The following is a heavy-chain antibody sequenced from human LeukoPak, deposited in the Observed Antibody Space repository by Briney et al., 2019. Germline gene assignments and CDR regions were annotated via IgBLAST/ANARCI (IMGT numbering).Heavy chain of an antibody. D-gene: IGHD5-24*01. CDR3: ARETRDGYNPRFDY. J-gene: IGHJ4*02. CDR2: ISSSGSTI. Sequence: GGSLRLSCAASGFTFSSYEMNWVRQAPGKGLEWVSYISSSGSTIYYADSVKGRFTISRDNAKNSLYLQMNSLRAEDTAVYYCARETRDGYNPRFDYWGQGTLVTVSS. CDR1: GFTFSSYE. V-gene: IGHV3-48*03.